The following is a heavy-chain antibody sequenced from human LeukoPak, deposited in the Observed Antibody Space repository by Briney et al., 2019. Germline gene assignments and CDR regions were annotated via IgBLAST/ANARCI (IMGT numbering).Heavy chain of an antibody. V-gene: IGHV3-23*01. CDR2: IRGSGGST. CDR3: AKPDSSGYYYRPYYFDY. Sequence: GGSLRLSCAASGFTFSSYAMSWVRPAPGRGLEWVSAIRGSGGSTYYADSVKGRFTISRDNPKNTLYLQMNSLRAEDTAVYYCAKPDSSGYYYRPYYFDYWGQGTLVTVSS. D-gene: IGHD3-22*01. CDR1: GFTFSSYA. J-gene: IGHJ4*02.